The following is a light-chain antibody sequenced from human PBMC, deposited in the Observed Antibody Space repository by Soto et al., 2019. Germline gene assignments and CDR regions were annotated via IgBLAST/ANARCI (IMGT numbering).Light chain of an antibody. CDR3: QQYGSSPYT. Sequence: EIVVTQSPGTLSLSPGERATLSCRASQSISTTYLAWYQQRPGQAPRLLIYGTSSRATGILDRFSGSGSATDFTLTINRLEPEDFAVYYCQQYGSSPYTFGQGTKVDIK. CDR2: GTS. CDR1: QSISTTY. V-gene: IGKV3-20*01. J-gene: IGKJ2*01.